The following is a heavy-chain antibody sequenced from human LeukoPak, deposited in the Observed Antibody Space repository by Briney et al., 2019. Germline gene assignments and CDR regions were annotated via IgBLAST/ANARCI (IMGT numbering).Heavy chain of an antibody. CDR2: ISSSGSTI. J-gene: IGHJ6*04. D-gene: IGHD3-10*02. V-gene: IGHV3-48*03. CDR1: GFTFSSYE. CDR3: AELGITMIGGV. Sequence: GGSLRLSCAASGFTFSSYEMNWVRQAPGKGLDWFSYISSSGSTIYYADSVKGRFTIYRDNAKNSLYLQMNSLRAEDTAVYYCAELGITMIGGVWGKGTTVTISS.